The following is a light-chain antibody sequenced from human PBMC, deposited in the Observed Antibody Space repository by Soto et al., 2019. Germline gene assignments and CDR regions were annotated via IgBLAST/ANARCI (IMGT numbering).Light chain of an antibody. CDR3: QHYNGH. Sequence: DIQMTQSPSILSASVGDGVTITCRASQSIGKWLAWYQQKPGKAPKVLIYDASTLESGVPSRFSGGRSGTEFTLSNSSLQPDDFATYYCQHYNGHFGGGTKVDIK. CDR1: QSIGKW. CDR2: DAS. V-gene: IGKV1-5*01. J-gene: IGKJ4*01.